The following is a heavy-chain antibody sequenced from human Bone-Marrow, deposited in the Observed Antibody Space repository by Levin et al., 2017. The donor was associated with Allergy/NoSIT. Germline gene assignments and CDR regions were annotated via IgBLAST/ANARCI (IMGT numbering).Heavy chain of an antibody. CDR1: GFTFNGYA. J-gene: IGHJ6*02. D-gene: IGHD1-14*01. CDR2: TSFDGRNK. CDR3: ARGTDSNNYFYYGLNF. Sequence: GGSLRLSCAASGFTFNGYAMHWVRQAPGKGLDWVGVTSFDGRNKYYGDSVNGRFTLSRDNSRNTLYLEMNSLRPEDTAVYYCARGTDSNNYFYYGLNFWGQGTTVIVSS. V-gene: IGHV3-30*03.